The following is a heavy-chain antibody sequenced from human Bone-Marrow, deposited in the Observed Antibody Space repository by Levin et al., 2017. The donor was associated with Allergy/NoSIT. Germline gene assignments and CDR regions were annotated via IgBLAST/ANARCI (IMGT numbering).Heavy chain of an antibody. Sequence: SSETLSLTCTVPAGSISNYYWSWVRLAPGKGLEWMGYISNSGSTIYNPSLKSRVTMSVDTSKSHFSLNVSSVTAADTAKYYCARQIPGAYKNFYYGLDIWGQGTTVTVSS. CDR3: ARQIPGAYKNFYYGLDI. V-gene: IGHV4-59*08. D-gene: IGHD3-16*01. J-gene: IGHJ6*02. CDR2: ISNSGST. CDR1: AGSISNYY.